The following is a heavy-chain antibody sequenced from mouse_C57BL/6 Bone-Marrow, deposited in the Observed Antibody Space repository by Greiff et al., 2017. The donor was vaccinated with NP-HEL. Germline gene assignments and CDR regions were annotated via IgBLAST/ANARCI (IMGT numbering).Heavy chain of an antibody. J-gene: IGHJ3*01. CDR1: GIDFSRYW. CDR2: INPDSSTI. V-gene: IGHV4-1*01. CDR3: ARDYYGSSYRFAY. D-gene: IGHD1-1*01. Sequence: VQLQQSGGGLVQPGGSLKLSCAASGIDFSRYWMSWVRRAPGKGLEWIGEINPDSSTINYAPSLKDKFIISRDNAKNTLYLQMSKVRSEDTALYYCARDYYGSSYRFAYWGQGTLVTVSA.